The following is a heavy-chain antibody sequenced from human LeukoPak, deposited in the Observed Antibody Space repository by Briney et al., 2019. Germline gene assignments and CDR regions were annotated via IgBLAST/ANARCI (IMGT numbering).Heavy chain of an antibody. CDR1: GGSISSSSYY. CDR3: ARVRFDAGPFDI. CDR2: IYYSGST. J-gene: IGHJ3*02. V-gene: IGHV4-39*07. Sequence: SETLSLTCTVSGGSISSSSYYWGWIRQPPGKGLEWIGSIYYSGSTYYNPSLKSRVTISVDTSKNQFSLKLSSVTAADTAVYYCARVRFDAGPFDIWGQGTMVTVSS. D-gene: IGHD3-3*01.